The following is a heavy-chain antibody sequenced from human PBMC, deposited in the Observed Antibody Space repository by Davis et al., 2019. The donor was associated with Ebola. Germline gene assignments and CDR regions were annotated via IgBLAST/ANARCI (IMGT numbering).Heavy chain of an antibody. CDR1: GFTFSSYS. CDR3: ARDSNYYGSGSYSYYFDY. J-gene: IGHJ4*02. D-gene: IGHD3-10*01. V-gene: IGHV3-21*01. Sequence: GESLKISCAASGFTFSSYSMNWVRQAPGKGLEWVSSISSSSSYIYYADSVKGRFTISRDNAKNSLYLQMNSLRAEDTAVYYCARDSNYYGSGSYSYYFDYWGQGTLVTVSS. CDR2: ISSSSSYI.